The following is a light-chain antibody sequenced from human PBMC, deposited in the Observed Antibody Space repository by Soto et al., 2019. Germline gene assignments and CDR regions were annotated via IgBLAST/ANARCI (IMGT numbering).Light chain of an antibody. CDR2: GNI. CDR3: AARDDSLSGHWV. CDR1: NSNIGAGYD. V-gene: IGLV1-40*01. J-gene: IGLJ3*02. Sequence: QSVLTQPPSVSGAPGQRVTISCTGSNSNIGAGYDVHWYQQFPGTAPKLLIYGNINRPSGVPDRFSGSKSGPSASLAITGLQAEDEADYYCAARDDSLSGHWVFGGGTKVTVL.